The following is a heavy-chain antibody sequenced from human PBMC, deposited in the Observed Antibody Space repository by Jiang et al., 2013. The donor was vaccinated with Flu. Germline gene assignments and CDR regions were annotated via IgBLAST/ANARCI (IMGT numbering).Heavy chain of an antibody. Sequence: GAEVKKPGASVKVSCKASGYTFTGYYMHWVRQAPGQGLEWMGWINPNSGGTNYAQKFQGWVTMTRDTSISTAYMELSRLRSDDTAVYYCARAVEMATLYYFDYWGQGTLVTVSS. CDR2: INPNSGGT. CDR1: GYTFTGYY. D-gene: IGHD5-24*01. CDR3: ARAVEMATLYYFDY. V-gene: IGHV1-2*04. J-gene: IGHJ4*02.